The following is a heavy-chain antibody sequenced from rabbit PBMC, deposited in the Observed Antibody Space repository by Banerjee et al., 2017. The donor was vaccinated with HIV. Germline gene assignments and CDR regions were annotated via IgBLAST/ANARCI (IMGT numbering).Heavy chain of an antibody. J-gene: IGHJ4*01. CDR3: ARGVSIVVAGYYFNL. Sequence: QEQLVEYGGDLVQPEGSLTLTCKASGLDFSSSYWICWVRQAPGKGLEWIACIGTGSSGSTYYASWAKGRFTISKTSSTTVTLQMTSLTAADTATYFCARGVSIVVAGYYFNLWGPGTLVTVS. V-gene: IGHV1S45*01. CDR1: GLDFSSSYW. CDR2: IGTGSSGST. D-gene: IGHD4-1*01.